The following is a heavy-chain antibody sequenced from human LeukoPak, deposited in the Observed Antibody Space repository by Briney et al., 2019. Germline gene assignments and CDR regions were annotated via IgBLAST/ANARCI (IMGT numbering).Heavy chain of an antibody. CDR1: GSTFSSYG. V-gene: IGHV3-30*02. J-gene: IGHJ4*02. CDR2: IRYDGISK. CDR3: ASAIQGN. Sequence: GGSLRLSCAASGSTFSSYGMHWVRQAPGKGLEWVAFIRYDGISKYYADSVKGRFTISRDNSKNTLYLQMNSLRAEDTAVYYCASAIQGNWGQGTLATVSS.